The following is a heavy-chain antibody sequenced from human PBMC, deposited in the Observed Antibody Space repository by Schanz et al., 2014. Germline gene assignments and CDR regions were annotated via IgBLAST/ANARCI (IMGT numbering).Heavy chain of an antibody. J-gene: IGHJ4*02. CDR2: ISGSGNTI. CDR3: ARRYSGRYCFDY. CDR1: GFTFSSHS. D-gene: IGHD1-26*01. V-gene: IGHV3-48*02. Sequence: VQLVESGGSVVQPGRSLRLSCAASGFTFSSHSMNWVRQAPGQGLEWLSYISGSGNTIYYADSVKGRFTISRDNAKNSLSLQMDRLRDEDTAVYYYARRYSGRYCFDYWGQGTLVAVSS.